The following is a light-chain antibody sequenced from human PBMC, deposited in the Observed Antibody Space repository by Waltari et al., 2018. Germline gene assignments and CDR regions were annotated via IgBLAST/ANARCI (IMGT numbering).Light chain of an antibody. Sequence: DIQMTQSPPTLPASVGDRITITCRTSQSVKNKWAWYQHKLGKAPKFLIHEASRLEGGVPSRFSGSGYGTEFTLTISSLQPDDFATYYCQEYDSLAVTFGGGTRVEIK. J-gene: IGKJ4*01. CDR3: QEYDSLAVT. CDR2: EAS. V-gene: IGKV1-5*03. CDR1: QSVKNK.